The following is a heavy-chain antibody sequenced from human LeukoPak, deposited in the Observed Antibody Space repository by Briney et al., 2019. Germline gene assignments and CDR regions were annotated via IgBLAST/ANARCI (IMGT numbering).Heavy chain of an antibody. CDR3: ARDYAGSPDY. V-gene: IGHV3-74*03. CDR1: GFTFSTYW. J-gene: IGHJ4*02. Sequence: WWSLRPSCTASGFTFSTYWINWVRQSPGKGLVWVALINGDGSTTTHADSVKGRFTISRDNAKNTAYLQMNSLRDEDTAVYFCARDYAGSPDYWGQGTLVTVSA. CDR2: INGDGSTT. D-gene: IGHD3-10*01.